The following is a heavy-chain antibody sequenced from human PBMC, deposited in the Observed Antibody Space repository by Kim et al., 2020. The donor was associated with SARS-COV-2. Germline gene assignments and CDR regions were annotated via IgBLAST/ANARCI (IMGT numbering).Heavy chain of an antibody. D-gene: IGHD7-27*01. CDR3: ARDPWGGGASHFDY. V-gene: IGHV4-39*07. J-gene: IGHJ4*01. Sequence: SETLSLTCTVSGGSISSSSYYWGWIRQPPGKGLEWIGSIYYSGSTYYNPSLKSRVTISVDTSKNQFSLKLSSVTAADTAVYYCARDPWGGGASHFDYWG. CDR2: IYYSGST. CDR1: GGSISSSSYY.